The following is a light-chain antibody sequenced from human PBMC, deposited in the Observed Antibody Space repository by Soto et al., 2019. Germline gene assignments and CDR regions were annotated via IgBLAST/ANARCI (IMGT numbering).Light chain of an antibody. CDR1: SSNIGAGYD. V-gene: IGLV1-40*01. Sequence: QSVLTQPPSVSGAPGQRVTISCTGSSSNIGAGYDVHWYLHLPGTAPKLLIFGNSHRPSGVPDRFSASKSGTSAALAITGLQAEDEDDYYGQSYVNTQSEVVFGGGTKLTVL. J-gene: IGLJ2*01. CDR2: GNS. CDR3: QSYVNTQSEVV.